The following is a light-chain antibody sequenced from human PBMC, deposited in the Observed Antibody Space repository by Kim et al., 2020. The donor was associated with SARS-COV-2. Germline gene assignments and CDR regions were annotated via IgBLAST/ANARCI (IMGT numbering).Light chain of an antibody. CDR3: SALDSSLSARV. Sequence: LTQPPSVSKDLRQTATLTCTGNSNIVDNQGAAWLQQHQGHPPKLLSYRNNNRPSGISERFSASRSGSTASLTITGLHPEDEADYYCSALDSSLSARVFGGGTQLTVL. J-gene: IGLJ3*02. CDR1: SNIVDNQG. V-gene: IGLV10-54*02. CDR2: RNN.